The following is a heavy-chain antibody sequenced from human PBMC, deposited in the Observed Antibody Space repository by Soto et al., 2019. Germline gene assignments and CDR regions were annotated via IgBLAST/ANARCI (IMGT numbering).Heavy chain of an antibody. V-gene: IGHV1-69*13. CDR1: GGTFSSYA. CDR2: IIPIFGTA. Sequence: SVKVSCKASGGTFSSYAISWVRQAPGQGLEWMGGIIPIFGTANYAQKFQGRVTITADESTSTAYMELSSLRSEDTAVYYCAYCSGGSCYSGVPYYFDYWGQGTLVTVSS. D-gene: IGHD2-15*01. J-gene: IGHJ4*02. CDR3: AYCSGGSCYSGVPYYFDY.